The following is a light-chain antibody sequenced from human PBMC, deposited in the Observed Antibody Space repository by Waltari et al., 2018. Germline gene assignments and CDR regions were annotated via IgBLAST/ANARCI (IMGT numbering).Light chain of an antibody. J-gene: IGKJ3*01. CDR3: QSYTDLYG. CDR2: KSS. Sequence: DIHVTPSPSTLSVSFGGRVPIPFRARPHICNLFARYPQKPGQAPQVLLSKSSTLERGVTLRVSGSGTGTEFTLTISSLQADDVATYYCQSYTDLYGFGPGTKVEIK. CDR1: PHICNL. V-gene: IGKV1-5*03.